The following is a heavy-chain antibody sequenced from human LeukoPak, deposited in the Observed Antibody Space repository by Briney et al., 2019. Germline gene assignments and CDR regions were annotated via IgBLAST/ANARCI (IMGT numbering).Heavy chain of an antibody. CDR3: ARDSSSSWYPNWFDP. CDR2: INHGGGT. V-gene: IGHV4-34*01. D-gene: IGHD6-13*01. Sequence: SETLSLTCAVYGGSFSDYFWNWIRQTPGKGLEWIGEINHGGGTNYNPSLKSRATISVDTSKKQFSLNLTSVTAADTAVYYCARDSSSSWYPNWFDPWGQGTLVTVSS. J-gene: IGHJ5*02. CDR1: GGSFSDYF.